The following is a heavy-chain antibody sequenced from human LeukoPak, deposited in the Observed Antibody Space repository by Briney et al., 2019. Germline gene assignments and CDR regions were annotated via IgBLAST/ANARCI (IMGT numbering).Heavy chain of an antibody. CDR1: GGSISSGSYY. J-gene: IGHJ3*02. Sequence: PSQTLSLTCTVSGGSISSGSYYWSWIRQPAGKGLEWIGRIYTSGSTNYNPSLKSRVTISVDTSKNQFSLKLSSVTAADTAVYYCARENRSDFWSGYSRDHDAFDIWGQGTMVTVSS. CDR3: ARENRSDFWSGYSRDHDAFDI. D-gene: IGHD3-3*01. CDR2: IYTSGST. V-gene: IGHV4-61*02.